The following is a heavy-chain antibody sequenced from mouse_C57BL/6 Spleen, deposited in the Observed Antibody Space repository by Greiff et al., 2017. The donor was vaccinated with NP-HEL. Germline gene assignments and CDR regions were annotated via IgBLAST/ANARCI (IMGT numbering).Heavy chain of an antibody. CDR1: GYAFSSSW. CDR3: ARSDDYEGAY. CDR2: IYPGDGDT. Sequence: VQLQQSGPELVKPGASVKISCKASGYAFSSSWMNWVKQRPGKGLEWIGRIYPGDGDTNYNGKFKGKATLTADKSSSTAYMQLSSLTSEDSAVYFCARSDDYEGAYWGQGTLVTVSA. V-gene: IGHV1-82*01. D-gene: IGHD2-4*01. J-gene: IGHJ3*01.